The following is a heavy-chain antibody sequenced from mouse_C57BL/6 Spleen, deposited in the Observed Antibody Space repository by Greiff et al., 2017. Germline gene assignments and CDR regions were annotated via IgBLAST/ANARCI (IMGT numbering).Heavy chain of an antibody. J-gene: IGHJ4*01. CDR2: IWTGGST. V-gene: IGHV2-9-1*01. Sequence: VKLMESGPGLVAPSQSLSITCTVSGFSFTSYAISWVRQPPGKGLEWLGVIWTGGSTNYNSALQSRLIISKDNSKSQVFLKMNSLQTDDTARYYCARKEGMSTGVAPWAMDYWGQGTSVTVSS. CDR1: GFSFTSYA. D-gene: IGHD1-1*01. CDR3: ARKEGMSTGVAPWAMDY.